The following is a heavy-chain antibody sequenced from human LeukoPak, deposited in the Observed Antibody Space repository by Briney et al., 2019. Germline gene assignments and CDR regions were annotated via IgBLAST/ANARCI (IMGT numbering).Heavy chain of an antibody. CDR2: IYYSGST. J-gene: IGHJ4*02. CDR3: ARARWGGDSDIMTGYYLIDY. Sequence: PSETLSLTCTVSGYSISSGYYWSWLRQPPGKGLEWIGYIYYSGSTNYNPSLKSRVTISVDTSKNQFSLKLSSVTAADTAVYYCARARWGGDSDIMTGYYLIDYWGQGTLVTVSS. CDR1: GYSISSGYY. D-gene: IGHD3-9*01. V-gene: IGHV4-61*01.